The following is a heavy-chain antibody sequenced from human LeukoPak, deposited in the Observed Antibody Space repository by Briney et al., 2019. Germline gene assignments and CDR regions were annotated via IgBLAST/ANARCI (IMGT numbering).Heavy chain of an antibody. Sequence: ASVKVSCKASGGTFSSYAISWVRQAPGQGLEWMGRIIPILGIANYAQKFQGRVTITADKSTSTAYMELSSLRSEDTAVYYCARASGNYVSYYYYGMDVWGQGTTVTVSS. CDR2: IIPILGIA. J-gene: IGHJ6*02. CDR1: GGTFSSYA. D-gene: IGHD4-11*01. V-gene: IGHV1-69*04. CDR3: ARASGNYVSYYYYGMDV.